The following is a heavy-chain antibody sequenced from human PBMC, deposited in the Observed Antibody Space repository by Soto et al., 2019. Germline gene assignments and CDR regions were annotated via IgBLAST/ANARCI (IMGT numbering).Heavy chain of an antibody. CDR1: GFTFGDYA. Sequence: GGSLRLSCAASGFTFGDYAMHWVRQVPGKGLEWVSGFKWNSGDVGYADSVKGRFTISRDNAKNSLYLQMNSLRPEDTAVYYCAKDRSSGSPYYGMDFWGQGTMVTVSS. CDR2: FKWNSGDV. CDR3: AKDRSSGSPYYGMDF. J-gene: IGHJ6*02. D-gene: IGHD3-10*01. V-gene: IGHV3-9*01.